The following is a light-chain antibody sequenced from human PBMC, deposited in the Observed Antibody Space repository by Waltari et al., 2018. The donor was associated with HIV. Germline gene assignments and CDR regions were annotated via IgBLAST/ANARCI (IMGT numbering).Light chain of an antibody. V-gene: IGLV1-40*01. CDR2: GDY. J-gene: IGLJ1*01. Sequence: QSVLTQPPSVSGAPGQRVTIACSGSSSTIGPNYDVQWYQQLPGMAPKLLIYGDYNRPSGVPDRFTGSKSGTSASLAITGLQPEDEADYYCQSYDTSLGGFYVFGTGTKVTVL. CDR1: SSTIGPNYD. CDR3: QSYDTSLGGFYV.